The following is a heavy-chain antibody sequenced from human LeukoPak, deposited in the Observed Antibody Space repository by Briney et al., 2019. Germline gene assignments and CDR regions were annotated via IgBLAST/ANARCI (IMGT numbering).Heavy chain of an antibody. CDR2: IYPGGSDT. D-gene: IGHD3-16*02. V-gene: IGHV5-51*01. J-gene: IGHJ4*02. CDR3: ARQGSSDYDYVWGSYRPRPLGPVLN. Sequence: GESLKISCTGSGYSFTSYLIGCVRQMAGKLLELLGIIYPGGSDTRDSPSFQGQVTISADKSISTAYLQWSSLKASDTAMYYCARQGSSDYDYVWGSYRPRPLGPVLNWGQGTLVTVSS. CDR1: GYSFTSYL.